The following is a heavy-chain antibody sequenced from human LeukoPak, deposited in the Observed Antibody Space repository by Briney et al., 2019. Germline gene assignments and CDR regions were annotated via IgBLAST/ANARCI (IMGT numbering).Heavy chain of an antibody. CDR2: IYSGGST. CDR1: GFTFSNFW. V-gene: IGHV3-53*01. Sequence: GGSLRLSCAASGFTFSNFWMHWVRQAPGKGLEWVSVIYSGGSTYYADSVKGRFTISRDNSKNTLYLQMNSLRAEDTAVYYCARVRGLPRYFDYWGQGTLVTVSS. CDR3: ARVRGLPRYFDY. J-gene: IGHJ4*02. D-gene: IGHD5-12*01.